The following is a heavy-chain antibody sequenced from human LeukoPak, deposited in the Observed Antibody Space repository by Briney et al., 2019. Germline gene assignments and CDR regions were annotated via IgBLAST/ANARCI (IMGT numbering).Heavy chain of an antibody. CDR2: INPNSGGT. J-gene: IGHJ4*02. CDR3: ARGGSAYSSSWYGLDY. V-gene: IGHV1-2*02. D-gene: IGHD6-13*01. Sequence: ASVKVSCTASGYTFTGYYMHWVRQAPGQGLEWMGWINPNSGGTNYAQKFQGRVTMTRDTSISTAYMELNRLRSDDTAVYYCARGGSAYSSSWYGLDYWGQGTLVTVSS. CDR1: GYTFTGYY.